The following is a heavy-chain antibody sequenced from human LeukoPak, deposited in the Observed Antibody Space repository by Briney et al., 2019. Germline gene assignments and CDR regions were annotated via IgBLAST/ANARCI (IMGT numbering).Heavy chain of an antibody. CDR2: FSGSAGST. Sequence: PGGSLRLSCAASGFTFSRYAMTWVRQAPGKGLEWVSAFSGSAGSTYYADSVKGRFTISRDNSKNTLYLQMDSLRAEDTAVHYCAKRPSTSWYDDAFDIWGQGTMVTVSS. V-gene: IGHV3-23*01. J-gene: IGHJ3*02. D-gene: IGHD6-13*01. CDR3: AKRPSTSWYDDAFDI. CDR1: GFTFSRYA.